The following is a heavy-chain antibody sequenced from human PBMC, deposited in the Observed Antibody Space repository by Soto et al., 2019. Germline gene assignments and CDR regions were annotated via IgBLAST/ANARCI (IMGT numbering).Heavy chain of an antibody. J-gene: IGHJ4*02. V-gene: IGHV4-61*08. Sequence: TSETLSLTCSVSGDSINNGAYYWNWIRQHPDKRLEWIGYIYYSGSTIYAPSLKSRVTISADTSNNQFSLKLSSVTATDTAVYYCASQHYYDSSGYYVVYWGQGTLVTVSS. CDR1: GDSINNGAYY. D-gene: IGHD3-22*01. CDR3: ASQHYYDSSGYYVVY. CDR2: IYYSGST.